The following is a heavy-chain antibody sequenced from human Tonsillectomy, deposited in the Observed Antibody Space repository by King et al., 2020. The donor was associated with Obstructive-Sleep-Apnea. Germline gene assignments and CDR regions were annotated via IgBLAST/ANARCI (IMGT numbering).Heavy chain of an antibody. CDR3: ARQYGLGRTDAFDI. CDR1: GGSISSAGYY. V-gene: IGHV4-31*03. Sequence: MQLQESGPGLVKPSQTLSLTCIVSGGSISSAGYYWSWIRQHPGKGLEWIGYIYYSGSTHYNPSLKSRLTISVDTSKIQFSLRLSSVTAADTAVYYCARQYGLGRTDAFDIWGQGTMVTVSS. D-gene: IGHD3-10*01. CDR2: IYYSGST. J-gene: IGHJ3*02.